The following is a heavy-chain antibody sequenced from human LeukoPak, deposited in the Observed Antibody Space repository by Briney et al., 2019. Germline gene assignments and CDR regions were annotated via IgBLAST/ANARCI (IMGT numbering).Heavy chain of an antibody. D-gene: IGHD6-19*01. J-gene: IGHJ6*02. CDR2: ISGSGSST. V-gene: IGHV3-11*01. CDR1: GFTFSDYY. Sequence: GGSLRLSCAASGFTFSDYYMSWIRQAPGKGLEWVSYISGSGSSTYYADSVKGRFTISRDNAKNSLYLQMNSLRAEDTAVYYCARLGYSSAWPYYSFGMGVWGQGTTVTVS. CDR3: ARLGYSSAWPYYSFGMGV.